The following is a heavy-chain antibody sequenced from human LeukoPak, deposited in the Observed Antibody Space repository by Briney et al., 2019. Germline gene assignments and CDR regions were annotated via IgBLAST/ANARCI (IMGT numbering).Heavy chain of an antibody. V-gene: IGHV3-30*04. CDR3: ARGPDIVVVPAAMSDYYYYYGMDV. CDR2: ISYDGSNK. CDR1: GFTFSSHA. J-gene: IGHJ6*04. Sequence: GRSLRLSCAASGFTFSSHAMHWVRQAPGKGLEWVAVISYDGSNKYYADSVKGRFTISRDNSMNTLYLQMNSLRAEDTAVYYCARGPDIVVVPAAMSDYYYYYGMDVWGKGTTVTVSS. D-gene: IGHD2-2*01.